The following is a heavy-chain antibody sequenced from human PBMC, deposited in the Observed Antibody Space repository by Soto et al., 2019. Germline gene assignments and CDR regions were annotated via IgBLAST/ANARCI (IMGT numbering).Heavy chain of an antibody. CDR3: ATEFYSNGYNY. D-gene: IGHD3-22*01. CDR2: IKSRTDGGTT. CDR1: GFSFTNAW. J-gene: IGHJ4*02. V-gene: IGHV3-15*01. Sequence: EVQLVESGGGLAKPGGSLRLSCVGSGFSFTNAWMTWVRQAPGKGLEWVGHIKSRTDGGTTDYAAPVKGRFTISRDDSKNTLYLQMNSLKTEDTAVYYCATEFYSNGYNYWGQGTLVTVSS.